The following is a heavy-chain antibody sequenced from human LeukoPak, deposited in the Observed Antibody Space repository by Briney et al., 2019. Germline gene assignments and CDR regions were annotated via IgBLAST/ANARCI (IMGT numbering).Heavy chain of an antibody. CDR1: GGSISSGGYS. V-gene: IGHV4-30-2*01. CDR3: PITMLRGGFDAFDI. D-gene: IGHD3-10*01. J-gene: IGHJ3*02. CDR2: IYHSGST. Sequence: NPSETLSLTCAVSGGSISSGGYSWSWIRQPPGKGLEWIGYIYHSGSTYYNPSLKSRVTISVDRSKNQFSLKLSSVTAADTAVYYCPITMLRGGFDAFDIWGQGTMVTVSS.